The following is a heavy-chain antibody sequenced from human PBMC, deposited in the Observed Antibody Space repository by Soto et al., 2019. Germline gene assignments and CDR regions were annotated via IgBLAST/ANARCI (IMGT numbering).Heavy chain of an antibody. Sequence: GESLRLSCAASGFTFSSYAMHWVRQAPGKGLEWVADISYDASNKYYADSVKGRFTISRDNSKNTLYLQMNSLRAEDTAVYYCARGHSSGWYQKQIDYWRQGTLVTSPQ. D-gene: IGHD6-19*01. CDR3: ARGHSSGWYQKQIDY. J-gene: IGHJ4*02. CDR1: GFTFSSYA. CDR2: ISYDASNK. V-gene: IGHV3-30-3*01.